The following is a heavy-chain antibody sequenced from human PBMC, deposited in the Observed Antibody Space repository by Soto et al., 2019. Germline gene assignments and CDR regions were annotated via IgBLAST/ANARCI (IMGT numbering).Heavy chain of an antibody. V-gene: IGHV4-39*01. J-gene: IGHJ4*02. CDR1: GASIKNDNYY. D-gene: IGHD3-3*01. Sequence: SETMSLTCTVSGASIKNDNYYWGWIRQSPGKGLEWIASIYYSGATYYNPSLRSRVSKSIDKSKNQISLNLRSVTAADTAIYYCTRLGFGGSRGPWAHFDYWGQGIVVTVSS. CDR3: TRLGFGGSRGPWAHFDY. CDR2: IYYSGAT.